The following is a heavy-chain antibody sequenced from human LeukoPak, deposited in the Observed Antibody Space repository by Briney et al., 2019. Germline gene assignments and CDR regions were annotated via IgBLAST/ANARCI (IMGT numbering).Heavy chain of an antibody. Sequence: SETLSLTCTVSGGSISSSSYYWGWIRQPPGKGLEWIGSIYYSGSTYYNPSLKSRVTISVDTSENQFSLKLSSVTAADTAVYYCARGLSSWFDPWSQGTLVTVSS. CDR1: GGSISSSSYY. CDR2: IYYSGST. D-gene: IGHD2-2*01. V-gene: IGHV4-39*01. J-gene: IGHJ5*02. CDR3: ARGLSSWFDP.